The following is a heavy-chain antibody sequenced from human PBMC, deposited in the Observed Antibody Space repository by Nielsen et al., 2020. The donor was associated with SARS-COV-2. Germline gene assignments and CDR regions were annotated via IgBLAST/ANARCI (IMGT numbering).Heavy chain of an antibody. CDR3: AREGAYCGGDCYSGMDV. D-gene: IGHD2-21*02. CDR1: GFSFNNYG. V-gene: IGHV3-30*03. Sequence: GESLKISCAASGFSFNNYGMHWVRQAPGKGLEWVAYISYEGSKQYYADSVKGRFTISRDFSKSTLYLQMNSLRAEDTAMYYCAREGAYCGGDCYSGMDVWGKGTTVTVSS. J-gene: IGHJ6*03. CDR2: ISYEGSKQ.